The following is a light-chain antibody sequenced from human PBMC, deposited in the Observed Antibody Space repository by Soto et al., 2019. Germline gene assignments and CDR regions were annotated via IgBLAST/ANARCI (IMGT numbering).Light chain of an antibody. CDR3: QSYDCTLSARYV. V-gene: IGLV1-40*01. J-gene: IGLJ1*01. CDR2: GNI. Sequence: QSVLTQPPSVSGAPGQRVTISCTGSSSNIGAGYDVQWYQQRPGTAPKLLIFGNINRPSGVPDRFSGSKSGTSASLAITGLQAEDEGDYYCQSYDCTLSARYVFGTGTKVTVL. CDR1: SSNIGAGYD.